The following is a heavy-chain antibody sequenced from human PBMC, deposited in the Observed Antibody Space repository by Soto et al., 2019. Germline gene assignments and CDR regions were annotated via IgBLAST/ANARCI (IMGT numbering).Heavy chain of an antibody. Sequence: ASVKVSCKASGYTFTSYYMHWVRQAPGQGLEWMGIINPSGGSTSYAQKFQGRVTMTRDTSTSTVYMELSSLRSEDTAVYYCASDYYYDSICYYLDYYYGMDVWGQGYTVTVSS. V-gene: IGHV1-46*01. D-gene: IGHD3-22*01. CDR2: INPSGGST. J-gene: IGHJ6*02. CDR3: ASDYYYDSICYYLDYYYGMDV. CDR1: GYTFTSYY.